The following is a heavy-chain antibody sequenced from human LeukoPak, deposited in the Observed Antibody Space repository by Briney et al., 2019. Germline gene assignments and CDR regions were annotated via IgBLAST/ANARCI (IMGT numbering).Heavy chain of an antibody. J-gene: IGHJ4*02. CDR1: GFTFKVDW. CDR3: VRGGPSTWY. CDR2: INDDGSAT. V-gene: IGHV3-74*01. Sequence: GGSLRLSCAASGFTFKVDWRQWVPQGPGKRPVWVSRINDDGSATIYADSVRARFTISRDDAKNTVYLQMNNLRAQDPAVYYCVRGGPSTWYWGQGTLVTVSS.